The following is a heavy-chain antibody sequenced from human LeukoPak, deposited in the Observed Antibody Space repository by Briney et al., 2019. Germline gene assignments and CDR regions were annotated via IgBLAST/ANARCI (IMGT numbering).Heavy chain of an antibody. CDR2: MNPNSGNT. Sequence: ASVKVSCKASGYTFTTYDINWVRQATGQGLEWLGWMNPNSGNTGYAQKFQGRVTATRNISITTAYMELTNLRSEDTAVYYCARLAGNCGGDCYRLLYWGQGTLVTVSS. CDR3: ARLAGNCGGDCYRLLY. D-gene: IGHD2-21*01. CDR1: GYTFTTYD. J-gene: IGHJ4*02. V-gene: IGHV1-8*01.